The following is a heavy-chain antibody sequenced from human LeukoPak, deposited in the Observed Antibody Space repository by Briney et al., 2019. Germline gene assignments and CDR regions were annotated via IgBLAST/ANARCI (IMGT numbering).Heavy chain of an antibody. CDR2: ISGSGGST. V-gene: IGHV3-23*01. D-gene: IGHD2-15*01. J-gene: IGHJ4*02. Sequence: GSLRLSCAASGFTFSSYAMSWVRQPPGKVLEWFSAISGSGGSTYYADSVKGRFTISRDNSKNTLYLQMNSLRAEDTAIYYCAKEREDIVVVIAFDYWGQGTLVTVSS. CDR3: AKEREDIVVVIAFDY. CDR1: GFTFSSYA.